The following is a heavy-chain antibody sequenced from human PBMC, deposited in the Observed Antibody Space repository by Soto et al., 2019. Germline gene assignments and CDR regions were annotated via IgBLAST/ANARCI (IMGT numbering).Heavy chain of an antibody. CDR3: AKDPRVWGSYRYTGKDY. CDR2: ISYDGSNK. CDR1: GFTFSSYG. Sequence: QVQLVESGGGVVQPGRSLRLSCAASGFTFSSYGMHWVRQAPGKGLEWVAVISYDGSNKYYADSVKGRFTISRDNSKNTLYLQMNSLRAEDTAVYYCAKDPRVWGSYRYTGKDYWGQGTLVTVSS. D-gene: IGHD3-16*02. J-gene: IGHJ4*02. V-gene: IGHV3-30*18.